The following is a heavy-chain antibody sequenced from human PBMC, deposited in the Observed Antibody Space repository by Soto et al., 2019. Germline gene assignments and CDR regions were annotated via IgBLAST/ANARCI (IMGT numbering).Heavy chain of an antibody. V-gene: IGHV4-30-4*01. Sequence: QVQLQESGPGLVKPSQTLSLTCTVSGGSISSGDYYWSWIRQPPGKGLEWIGYIYYSGSTYYNPSLKSRVTISVDTSKNQFSLKLSSVTAADTAVYYCATYPYYYDSSGYYNGAFDIWGQGTMVTVSS. CDR1: GGSISSGDYY. D-gene: IGHD3-22*01. CDR2: IYYSGST. J-gene: IGHJ3*02. CDR3: ATYPYYYDSSGYYNGAFDI.